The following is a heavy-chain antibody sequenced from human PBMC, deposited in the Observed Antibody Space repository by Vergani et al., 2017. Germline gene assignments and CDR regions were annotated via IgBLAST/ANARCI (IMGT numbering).Heavy chain of an antibody. D-gene: IGHD7-27*01. Sequence: QVQMQESGPGLVKTSETLSLTCSASGAPISYWCCSCLRQPAGKGLEWIGRLCPSGSTNYKPSLKSRVTMSIDTSKNQFSLKLTSVTAADTAVYYCATGAGPFDIWGQGTLVTVSS. J-gene: IGHJ4*02. V-gene: IGHV4-4*07. CDR1: GAPISYWC. CDR3: ATGAGPFDI. CDR2: LCPSGST.